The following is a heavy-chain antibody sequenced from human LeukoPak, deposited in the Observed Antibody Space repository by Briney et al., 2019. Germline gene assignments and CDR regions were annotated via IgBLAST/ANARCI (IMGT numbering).Heavy chain of an antibody. D-gene: IGHD6-13*01. CDR1: SGSISTSNYY. Sequence: SETLSLTCTVSSGSISTSNYYWGWVRQPPGKALEWIGNIFYSGSTYYNPSLKSRVTISVDTSKNQFSLKLSSVTAADTAVYYCARDRVAAAGGKNPWGQGTLVTVSS. CDR3: ARDRVAAAGGKNP. J-gene: IGHJ5*02. CDR2: IFYSGST. V-gene: IGHV4-39*07.